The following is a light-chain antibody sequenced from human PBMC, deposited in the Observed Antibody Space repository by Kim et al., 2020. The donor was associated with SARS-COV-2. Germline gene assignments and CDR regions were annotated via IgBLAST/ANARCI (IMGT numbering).Light chain of an antibody. CDR3: QQCSSSPRT. CDR1: QSVNSNY. Sequence: EIVLTQSPGTLSLSPGERATLSCRASQSVNSNYVAWYQQKPGQAPRLLIYGASTRATGIPDRFSGSGSGTDFTLTISRLEPEDFAVFYCQQCSSSPRTFGQGTKVDIK. CDR2: GAS. J-gene: IGKJ1*01. V-gene: IGKV3-20*01.